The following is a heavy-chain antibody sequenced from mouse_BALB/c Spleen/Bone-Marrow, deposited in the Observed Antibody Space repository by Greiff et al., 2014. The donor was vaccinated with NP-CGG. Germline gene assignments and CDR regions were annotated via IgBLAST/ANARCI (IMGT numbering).Heavy chain of an antibody. CDR3: TRSRAYFRDWFAY. Sequence: EVQLVESGPELEKPGASVKISCKASGHSFTGYNMNWVKQSHGKSLEWIGNIDPYYGTTTFNQKFKDKATLTVDKSSSTAYVQLKSLTSEDSAVYYCTRSRAYFRDWFAYWGQGTLVTVSA. D-gene: IGHD2-14*01. J-gene: IGHJ3*01. CDR2: IDPYYGTT. V-gene: IGHV1-39*01. CDR1: GHSFTGYN.